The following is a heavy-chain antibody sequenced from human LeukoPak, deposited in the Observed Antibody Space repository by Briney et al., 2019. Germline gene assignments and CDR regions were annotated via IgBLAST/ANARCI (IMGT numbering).Heavy chain of an antibody. Sequence: GGSLRLSCAASGFTFNNAWMSWVRQAPGKGLEWVGRIKRKTDGGTTDYAAPVKGRFTISRDDSKNTLYLQMNSQKTEDTAVYYCTTELTIAVFDHWGREPWSPSPQ. V-gene: IGHV3-15*01. CDR1: GFTFNNAW. J-gene: IGHJ4*02. CDR2: IKRKTDGGTT. D-gene: IGHD6-19*01. CDR3: TTELTIAVFDH.